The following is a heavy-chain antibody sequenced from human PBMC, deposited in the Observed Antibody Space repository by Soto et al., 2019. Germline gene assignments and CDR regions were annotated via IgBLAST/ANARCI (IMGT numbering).Heavy chain of an antibody. CDR2: IYYSGST. V-gene: IGHV4-31*03. D-gene: IGHD2-21*02. J-gene: IGHJ6*02. CDR3: ARWAVVTATLYYYGMDV. CDR1: GGSISSGGYY. Sequence: SETLSLTCTVSGGSISSGGYYWSWIRQHPGKGLEWIGYIYYSGSTYYNPSLKSRVTISVDTSKNQFSLKLSSVTAADTAVYYCARWAVVTATLYYYGMDVWGQGTTVTVSS.